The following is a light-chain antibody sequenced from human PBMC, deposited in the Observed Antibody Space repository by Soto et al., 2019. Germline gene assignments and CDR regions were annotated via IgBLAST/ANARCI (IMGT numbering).Light chain of an antibody. J-gene: IGLJ1*01. CDR3: SSYTSSSTRV. CDR1: SSDVGGYNY. Sequence: ALTQPASVSGSPGQSITISCTGTSSDVGGYNYDSWYQQHPGKAPKLMIYDVSNRPSGVSNRFSGSKSGNTASLTISGLQAEDEADYYCSSYTSSSTRVFGTGTKLTGL. V-gene: IGLV2-14*01. CDR2: DVS.